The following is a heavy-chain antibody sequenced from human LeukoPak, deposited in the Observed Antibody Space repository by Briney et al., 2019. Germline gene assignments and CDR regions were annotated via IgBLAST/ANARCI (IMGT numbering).Heavy chain of an antibody. CDR3: ARLGPEYFGSAKFDP. CDR1: GCTLPEVS. Sequence: ASVKLSCKISGCTLPEVSIHCVRHAPGKGLEWMGGFDPEQGETIYAQEFQGRVSMPEDTSTDTAYMELSSLSSEDTAVYFCARLGPEYFGSAKFDPWGQGTLVTVSS. CDR2: FDPEQGET. D-gene: IGHD3-10*01. V-gene: IGHV1-24*01. J-gene: IGHJ5*02.